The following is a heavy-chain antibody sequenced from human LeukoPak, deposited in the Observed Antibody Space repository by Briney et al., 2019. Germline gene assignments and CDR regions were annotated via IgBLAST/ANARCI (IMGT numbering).Heavy chain of an antibody. Sequence: GGSLRLSCAASGFTFSDYYMSWVRQAPGKGLEWVSYISSSSSYTNYADSVKGRFTISRDNAKNSLYLQMNSLRAEDTAVYYCARGRDYGDPGDSWGQGTLVTVSS. V-gene: IGHV3-11*06. J-gene: IGHJ4*02. CDR1: GFTFSDYY. CDR2: ISSSSSYT. CDR3: ARGRDYGDPGDS. D-gene: IGHD4-17*01.